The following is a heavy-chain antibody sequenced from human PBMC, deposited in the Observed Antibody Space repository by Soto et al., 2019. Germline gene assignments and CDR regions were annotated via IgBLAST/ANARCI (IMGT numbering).Heavy chain of an antibody. D-gene: IGHD6-19*01. J-gene: IGHJ4*02. V-gene: IGHV3-23*01. CDR3: AKDYGSSRYFFDY. CDR1: GFTFINYA. CDR2: ISGNGANT. Sequence: GGSLRLSCAASGFTFINYAMSWVRQSPGEGLEWVSTISGNGANTHYADSVKGRFSISRDNSKNTLYIQMNSLRAEDTAVYYCAKDYGSSRYFFDYWGQGALVTVSS.